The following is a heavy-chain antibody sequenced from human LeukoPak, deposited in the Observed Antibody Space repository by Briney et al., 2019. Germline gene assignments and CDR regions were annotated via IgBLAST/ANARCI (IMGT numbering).Heavy chain of an antibody. D-gene: IGHD6-19*01. CDR2: ISYDGSNK. V-gene: IGHV3-30-3*01. CDR3: AKDIAVAGLYNWFDP. Sequence: SGGSLRLSCAASGFTFSSYAMHWVRQAPGKGLEWVAVISYDGSNKYYADSVRGRFTISRDNSKNTLYLQMNSLRAEDTAVYYCAKDIAVAGLYNWFDPWGQGTLVTVSS. CDR1: GFTFSSYA. J-gene: IGHJ5*02.